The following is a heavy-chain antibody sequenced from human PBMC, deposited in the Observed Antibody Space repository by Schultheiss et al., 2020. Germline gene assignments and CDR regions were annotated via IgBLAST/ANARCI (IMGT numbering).Heavy chain of an antibody. CDR1: GFSLSNARMG. J-gene: IGHJ4*02. V-gene: IGHV2-5*02. CDR2: IYWDDDK. CDR3: ARFDTAMGTFDY. D-gene: IGHD5-18*01. Sequence: SGPTLVKPTETLTLTCTVSGFSLSNARMGVSWIRQPPGKALEWLALIYWDDDKRYSPSLKTRLTISKDTSKNQVVLTMTNMDPVDTATYYCARFDTAMGTFDYWGQGTLVTVSS.